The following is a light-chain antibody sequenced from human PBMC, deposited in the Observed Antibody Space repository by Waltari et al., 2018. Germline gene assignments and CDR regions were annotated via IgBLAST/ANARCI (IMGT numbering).Light chain of an antibody. CDR1: LSVGGN. Sequence: EVILTQSPATLSVSPGESTTLSCRASLSVGGNLAWYQQKPGQAPRLLIYGASTRATGIPARCSGSGAETDFTLTISGLESEDFALYFCHQYNNWNSFGQGTKLEIK. CDR2: GAS. V-gene: IGKV3D-15*01. J-gene: IGKJ2*03. CDR3: HQYNNWNS.